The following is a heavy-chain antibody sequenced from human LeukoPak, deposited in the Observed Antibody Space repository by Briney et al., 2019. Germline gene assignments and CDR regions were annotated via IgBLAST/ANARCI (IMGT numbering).Heavy chain of an antibody. J-gene: IGHJ6*04. CDR1: GYSFTSYW. V-gene: IGHV5-51*01. CDR2: IYPGDSDT. CDR3: ARHEACSGGSCYSEHYYYGMDV. Sequence: GESLKISCKGSGYSFTSYWIGWVRQMPGKGLEWMGIIYPGDSDTRYSPSFQGQVTISADKSISTAYLQWSSLKASDTAMYYCARHEACSGGSCYSEHYYYGMDVWGKGTTVPVSS. D-gene: IGHD2-15*01.